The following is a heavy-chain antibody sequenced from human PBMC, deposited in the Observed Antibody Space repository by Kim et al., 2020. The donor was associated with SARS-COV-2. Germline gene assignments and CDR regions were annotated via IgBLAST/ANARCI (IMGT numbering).Heavy chain of an antibody. J-gene: IGHJ6*03. Sequence: GGSLRLSCAASGFTFSDYYMSWIRQAPGKGLEWVSYISSSGSTIYYADSVKGRFTISRDNAKNSLYLQMNSLRAEDTAVYYCARLIFGTYYYYYYYYMDVWGKGTTVTVSS. CDR3: ARLIFGTYYYYYYYYMDV. D-gene: IGHD3-3*01. CDR2: ISSSGSTI. V-gene: IGHV3-11*01. CDR1: GFTFSDYY.